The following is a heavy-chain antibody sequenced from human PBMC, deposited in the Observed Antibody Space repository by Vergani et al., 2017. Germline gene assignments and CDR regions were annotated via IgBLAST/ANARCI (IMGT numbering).Heavy chain of an antibody. J-gene: IGHJ4*02. D-gene: IGHD5-18*01. V-gene: IGHV3-33*01. Sequence: QVQLVESGGGVVQPGRSLRLSCAASGFTFSSYGMHWVRQAPGKGLEWVAVIWYDGSNKYYADSVKGRFTISRDNSKNTLYLQMNSLRAEEAAVYYCARGGPQYRYRSANFDYWGQGTLVTVSS. CDR3: ARGGPQYRYRSANFDY. CDR1: GFTFSSYG. CDR2: IWYDGSNK.